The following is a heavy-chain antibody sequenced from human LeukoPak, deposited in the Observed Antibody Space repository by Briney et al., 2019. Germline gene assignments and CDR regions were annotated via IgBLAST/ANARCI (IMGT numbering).Heavy chain of an antibody. V-gene: IGHV4-34*01. Sequence: SETLSLTCAVYVGPFSDYYWSWIRQPPGKGLEWIGEISHSGGTNYNPSLKSRVTISVDTSKNQFSLKLSSVTAADTAVYYCASTTMITFGGVIVQIDAFDIWGQGTMVTVSS. J-gene: IGHJ3*02. CDR1: VGPFSDYY. D-gene: IGHD3-16*02. CDR2: ISHSGGT. CDR3: ASTTMITFGGVIVQIDAFDI.